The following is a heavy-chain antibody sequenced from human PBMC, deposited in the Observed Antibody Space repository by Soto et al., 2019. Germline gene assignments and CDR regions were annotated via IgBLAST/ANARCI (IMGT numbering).Heavy chain of an antibody. J-gene: IGHJ5*02. Sequence: PSGTLSLTCTVSGGSISSGGYYWSWIRQHPGKGLEWIGYIYYSGSTYYNPSLKSRVTISVDTSKNQFSLKLSSVTAADTAVYYCASGIVVVPAAMTNWFDPWGQGTLVTVSS. CDR3: ASGIVVVPAAMTNWFDP. V-gene: IGHV4-31*03. CDR1: GGSISSGGYY. D-gene: IGHD2-2*01. CDR2: IYYSGST.